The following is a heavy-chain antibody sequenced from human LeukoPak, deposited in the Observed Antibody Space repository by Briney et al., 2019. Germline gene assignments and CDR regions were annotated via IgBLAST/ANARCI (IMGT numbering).Heavy chain of an antibody. J-gene: IGHJ4*02. D-gene: IGHD6-13*01. Sequence: SETLSLTCAVYGGSLSAYYWSWIRQPPGKGLECIGEINHSGSTNYNPSLKSRVTISVDTSKNQFSLKLSSVTAADTAVYYCARGQYIAAAGDPNSYYFDYWGQGTLVTVSS. CDR2: INHSGST. CDR3: ARGQYIAAAGDPNSYYFDY. CDR1: GGSLSAYY. V-gene: IGHV4-34*01.